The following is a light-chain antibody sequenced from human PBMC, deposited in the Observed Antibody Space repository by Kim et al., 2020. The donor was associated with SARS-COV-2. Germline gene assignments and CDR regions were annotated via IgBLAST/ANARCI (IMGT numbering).Light chain of an antibody. V-gene: IGLV6-57*03. CDR1: AADLDSNY. Sequence: PVPYSRTRSAADLDSNYEQSYQQRSGSAHTTVIYDDRERPAGVPPRFYGSIHSPSNVAVIYLSGLQTDDEADHYCQSYDSDTGCVIGGGTQLTVL. CDR2: DDR. CDR3: QSYDSDTGCV. J-gene: IGLJ3*02.